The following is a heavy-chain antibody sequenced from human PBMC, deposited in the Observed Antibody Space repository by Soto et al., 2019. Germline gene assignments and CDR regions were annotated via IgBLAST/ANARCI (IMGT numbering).Heavy chain of an antibody. V-gene: IGHV4-4*02. CDR1: GGSISSSNW. D-gene: IGHD3-10*01. Sequence: KTSETLSLTCAVSGGSISSSNWWSWVRQPPGKGLEWIGEIYHSGSTNYNPSLKSRVTISVDKSKNQFSLKLSSVTAADTAVYYCAVSTGYYGSGSSYFDYWGQGTLVTVSS. CDR2: IYHSGST. J-gene: IGHJ4*02. CDR3: AVSTGYYGSGSSYFDY.